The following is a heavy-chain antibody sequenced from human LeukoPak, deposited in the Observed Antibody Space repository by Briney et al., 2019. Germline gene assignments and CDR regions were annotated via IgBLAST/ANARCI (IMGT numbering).Heavy chain of an antibody. J-gene: IGHJ4*02. V-gene: IGHV3-23*01. CDR3: GEGH. CDR1: GFTFSNFA. CDR2: ISGSGDKT. Sequence: PGGSLRLSCAASGFTFSNFAMIWVRQAPGKGLEWVSAISGSGDKTHYADSVKGRFTISRDNSKSVLYMQLNNLRFEDTAVYYCGEGHWGRGTLVAVSS.